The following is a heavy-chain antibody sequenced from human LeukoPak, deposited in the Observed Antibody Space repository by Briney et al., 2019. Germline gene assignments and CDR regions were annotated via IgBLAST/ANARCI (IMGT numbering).Heavy chain of an antibody. CDR1: GGTFSSYA. D-gene: IGHD3-22*01. V-gene: IGHV1-69*05. CDR3: ARGAKDDYYDSSGYYYALGY. CDR2: IIPIFGTA. Sequence: ASVKVSCKASGGTFSSYAISWVRQAPGQGLEWMGGIIPIFGTANYAQKFQGRVTITTDESTSTAYMELSSLRSEDTAVYYCARGAKDDYYDSSGYYYALGYWGQGTLVTVSS. J-gene: IGHJ4*02.